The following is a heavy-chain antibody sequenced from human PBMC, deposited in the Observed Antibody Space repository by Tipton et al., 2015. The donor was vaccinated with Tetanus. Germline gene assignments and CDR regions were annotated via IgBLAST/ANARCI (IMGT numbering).Heavy chain of an antibody. CDR3: ARRAGTSRFDY. D-gene: IGHD1-7*01. V-gene: IGHV4-61*01. CDR2: IYYTGST. Sequence: TLSLTCTVSGGPVSSGTYYWSWIRQPPGKGLEWIGYIYYTGSTNYNPSLKSRVTISIDTSKNQLSLKLSSVTAADTAVYYCARRAGTSRFDYWGQGTLVTVSS. CDR1: GGPVSSGTYY. J-gene: IGHJ4*02.